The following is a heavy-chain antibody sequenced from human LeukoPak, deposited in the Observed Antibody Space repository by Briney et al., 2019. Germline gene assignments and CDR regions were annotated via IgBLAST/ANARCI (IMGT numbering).Heavy chain of an antibody. CDR1: GGSINTYY. CDR3: ARLLIVDTAMVGSHYFDY. J-gene: IGHJ4*02. Sequence: SETLSLTCTVSGGSINTYYWSWIRQPPGKGLEWIGFVYYSGRTSYNPSLKSRVTISVDTSKSQFSLRLSSVTAADTAMYYCARLLIVDTAMVGSHYFDYWGQGTLVTVSS. D-gene: IGHD5-18*01. CDR2: VYYSGRT. V-gene: IGHV4-59*01.